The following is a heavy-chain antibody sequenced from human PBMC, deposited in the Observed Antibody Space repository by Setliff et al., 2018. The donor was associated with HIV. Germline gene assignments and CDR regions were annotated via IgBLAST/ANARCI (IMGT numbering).Heavy chain of an antibody. CDR1: GGSFSGYY. Sequence: SETLSLPCAVYGGSFSGYYWTWIRQPPGKGLEWIGEVNHSGSTNYNPSLKTRVTISVDTSKNQFSLKLSSVTAADTAVYYCARGRRITMIRGIIPFTYWGQGTLVTVSS. D-gene: IGHD3-10*01. V-gene: IGHV4-34*01. CDR2: VNHSGST. CDR3: ARGRRITMIRGIIPFTY. J-gene: IGHJ4*02.